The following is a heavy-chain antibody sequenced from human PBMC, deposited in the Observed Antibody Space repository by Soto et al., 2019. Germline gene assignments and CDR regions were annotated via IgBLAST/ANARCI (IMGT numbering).Heavy chain of an antibody. D-gene: IGHD4-17*01. CDR2: ISYDGSNK. CDR3: AKDRDDYGDYRGPNYSGMDV. CDR1: GFTFSSYG. V-gene: IGHV3-30*18. Sequence: QVQLVESGGGVVQPGRSLRLSCAASGFTFSSYGMHWVRQAPGKGLEWVAVISYDGSNKYYADSVKGRFTISRDNSKNPLYLQRNSLRAEDTAVYYCAKDRDDYGDYRGPNYSGMDVWGQGT. J-gene: IGHJ6*02.